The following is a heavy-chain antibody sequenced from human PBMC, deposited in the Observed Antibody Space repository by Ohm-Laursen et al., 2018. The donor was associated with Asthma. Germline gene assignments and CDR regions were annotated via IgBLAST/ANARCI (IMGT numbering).Heavy chain of an antibody. J-gene: IGHJ5*02. Sequence: SETLSLTCTVSGGSISSYYWSWIRQPPGKGLEWIGYIYYSGSTNYNPSLKSRVTISVDTSKNQFSLKLSSVTAADTAVYYCARGTPRYDFWSGYYNAWGQGTLVTVSS. V-gene: IGHV4-59*01. CDR1: GGSISSYY. CDR2: IYYSGST. D-gene: IGHD3-3*01. CDR3: ARGTPRYDFWSGYYNA.